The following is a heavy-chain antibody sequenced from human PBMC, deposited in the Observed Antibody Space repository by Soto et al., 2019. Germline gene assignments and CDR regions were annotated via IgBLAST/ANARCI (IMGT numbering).Heavy chain of an antibody. CDR3: TSSYGDYGPFDY. D-gene: IGHD4-17*01. Sequence: QVQLVQSGAEVKQSGASVKVSCKASGYSFTNYGISWVRQAPGQGLEWMGWISTYNGNTNYAPKLQGRVTMTTDTSTSTADMELSSLRSDDTAVYYCTSSYGDYGPFDYCGKGALVTVSS. V-gene: IGHV1-18*01. CDR2: ISTYNGNT. CDR1: GYSFTNYG. J-gene: IGHJ4*02.